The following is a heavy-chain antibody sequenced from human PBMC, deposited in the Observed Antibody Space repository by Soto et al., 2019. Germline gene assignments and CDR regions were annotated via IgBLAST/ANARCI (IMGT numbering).Heavy chain of an antibody. D-gene: IGHD3-3*01. CDR1: GYTFTGYY. CDR3: ARDQGRITICGVVISPPVYYYGMDV. V-gene: IGHV1-2*02. J-gene: IGHJ6*02. Sequence: ASVKVSCKASGYTFTGYYMHWVRQAPGQGLEWMGWINPNSGGTNYAQKFQGRVTMTRDTSISTAYMELSRLRSDDTAVYYCARDQGRITICGVVISPPVYYYGMDVWGQGTTVTVSS. CDR2: INPNSGGT.